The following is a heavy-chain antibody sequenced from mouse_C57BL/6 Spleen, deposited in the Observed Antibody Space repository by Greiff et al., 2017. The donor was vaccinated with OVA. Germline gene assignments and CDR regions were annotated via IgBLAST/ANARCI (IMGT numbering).Heavy chain of an antibody. V-gene: IGHV1-82*01. Sequence: QVQLQQSGPELVKPGASVKISCKASGYAFSSSWMNWVKQRPGKGLEWIGRIYPGDGDTNYNGKFKGKATLTADKSSSTAYMQLRSLTSEDSAVYFCARYDYDWYFDVWGTGTTVTVSS. D-gene: IGHD2-4*01. CDR2: IYPGDGDT. J-gene: IGHJ1*03. CDR1: GYAFSSSW. CDR3: ARYDYDWYFDV.